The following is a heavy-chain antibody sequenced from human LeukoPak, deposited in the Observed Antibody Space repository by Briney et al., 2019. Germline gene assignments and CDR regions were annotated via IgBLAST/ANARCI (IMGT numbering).Heavy chain of an antibody. CDR2: ISAYNGNT. V-gene: IGHV1-18*01. J-gene: IGHJ6*02. CDR3: ASTVSITFGGRYGMDA. D-gene: IGHD3-16*01. Sequence: ASVKVSCKASGYTFTSYGISWVRQAPGQGLEWMGWISAYNGNTNYAQKLQGRVTMTTDTSTSTAYMELRSLRSDDTAVYYCASTVSITFGGRYGMDAWGQGTTVTVSS. CDR1: GYTFTSYG.